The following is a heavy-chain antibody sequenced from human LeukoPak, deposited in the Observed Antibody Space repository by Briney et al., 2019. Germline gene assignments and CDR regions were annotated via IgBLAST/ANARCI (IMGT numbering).Heavy chain of an antibody. Sequence: SETLSLTCTVSGGSISSYYWSWIRQPPGKGLEWIGYVYYSGSTNYNPSLKSRVTISVDTSKNQFSLKLSSVTAADTAVYYCARRKGMDYDSSWCFDYWGQGTLVTVSS. CDR3: ARRKGMDYDSSWCFDY. CDR2: VYYSGST. CDR1: GGSISSYY. V-gene: IGHV4-59*08. D-gene: IGHD3-22*01. J-gene: IGHJ4*02.